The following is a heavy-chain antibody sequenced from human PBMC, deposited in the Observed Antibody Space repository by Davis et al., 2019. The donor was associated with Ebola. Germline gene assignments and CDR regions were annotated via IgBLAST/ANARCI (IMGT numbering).Heavy chain of an antibody. J-gene: IGHJ4*01. V-gene: IGHV1-58*02. CDR1: GFTFTSSA. Sequence: SVKVSCKASGFTFTSSAMQWVRQARGQRLEWIGSIVVGSVNTNYAQNFQGRVTITRDMSTSTSYLDLSNLRSEDTAVYFCAASAGTVGKFDYRGQGTLVTVSS. CDR3: AASAGTVGKFDY. CDR2: IVVGSVNT. D-gene: IGHD1-14*01.